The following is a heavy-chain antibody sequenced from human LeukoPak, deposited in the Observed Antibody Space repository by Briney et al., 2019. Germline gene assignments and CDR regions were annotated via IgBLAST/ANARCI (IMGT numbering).Heavy chain of an antibody. D-gene: IGHD3-22*01. Sequence: GGSLRLSCAASGFTFSGFGMHWVRQAPGKGLEWVAVIWYDGGNKYYAESVKGRFTISRDNSKNTLYLQMNSLRAEDTAVYYCARDSHKFDSSGYYPDAFDIWGQGTMVTVSS. CDR1: GFTFSGFG. V-gene: IGHV3-33*01. CDR2: IWYDGGNK. J-gene: IGHJ3*02. CDR3: ARDSHKFDSSGYYPDAFDI.